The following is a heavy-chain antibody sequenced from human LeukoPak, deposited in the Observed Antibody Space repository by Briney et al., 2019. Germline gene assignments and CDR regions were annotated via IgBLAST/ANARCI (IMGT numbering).Heavy chain of an antibody. Sequence: ASVKVSCKVSGYTLTELSMHWVRQAPGKGLEWMGGFDPEDGETIYAQKFQGRVTMTEDTPTDTAYMELSSLRSEDTAVYYCATPPIVGATNFDYWGQGTLVTVSS. J-gene: IGHJ4*02. V-gene: IGHV1-24*01. CDR3: ATPPIVGATNFDY. CDR2: FDPEDGET. D-gene: IGHD1-26*01. CDR1: GYTLTELS.